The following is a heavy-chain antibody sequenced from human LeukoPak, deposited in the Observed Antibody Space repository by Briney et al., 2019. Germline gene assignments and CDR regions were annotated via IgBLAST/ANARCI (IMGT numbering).Heavy chain of an antibody. CDR2: IYSGGST. Sequence: GGSLRLSCAASGFTFSSNYMSWVRQAPGKGLEWVSVIYSGGSTYYADSVKGRFTISRDNSKNTLYLQMNSLRAEDTAVYYCARVYSSGWPSDYWGQGTLVTVSS. CDR3: ARVYSSGWPSDY. D-gene: IGHD6-19*01. J-gene: IGHJ4*02. CDR1: GFTFSSNY. V-gene: IGHV3-53*01.